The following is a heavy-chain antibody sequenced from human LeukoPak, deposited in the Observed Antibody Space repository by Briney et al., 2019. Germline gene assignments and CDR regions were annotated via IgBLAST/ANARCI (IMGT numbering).Heavy chain of an antibody. V-gene: IGHV4-34*01. D-gene: IGHD2-2*01. CDR1: VGSFSGYY. CDR3: ARARAMAPDFDY. J-gene: IGHJ4*02. CDR2: INHSGST. Sequence: SETLSLTCAVYVGSFSGYYWSWIRQPPGKGLEWIGEINHSGSTNYNSSLKSRVTISVDTSKNQFSLKLSSVTAADTAVYYCARARAMAPDFDYWGQGTLVTVSS.